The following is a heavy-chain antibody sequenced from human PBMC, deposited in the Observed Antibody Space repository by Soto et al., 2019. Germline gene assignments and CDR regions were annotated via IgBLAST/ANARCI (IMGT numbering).Heavy chain of an antibody. Sequence: PGGSLRLSCAASEFAVSGCGMHWVRQAPGKGPEWLGIISRDGNSKYYADSVKGRFTISRDTSQNTLYLQMNSLTTEDTAVYYCVKESEYSSSFFDPWGRGTLVTVSS. CDR1: EFAVSGCG. D-gene: IGHD2-21*01. CDR3: VKESEYSSSFFDP. V-gene: IGHV3-30*18. J-gene: IGHJ5*02. CDR2: ISRDGNSK.